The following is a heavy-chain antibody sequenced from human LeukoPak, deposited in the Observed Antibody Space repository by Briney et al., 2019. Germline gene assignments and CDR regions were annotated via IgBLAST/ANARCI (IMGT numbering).Heavy chain of an antibody. CDR3: ARDQPGYYDSSGYYTTGYFDY. CDR1: GFTFSSYS. D-gene: IGHD3-22*01. V-gene: IGHV3-30*03. J-gene: IGHJ4*02. CDR2: ISYDGSNK. Sequence: GGSLRLSCAVSGFTFSSYSMNWVRQAPGKGLEWVAVISYDGSNKYYADSVKGRFTISRDNSKNTLYLQMNSLRAEDTAVYYCARDQPGYYDSSGYYTTGYFDYWGQGTLVTVSS.